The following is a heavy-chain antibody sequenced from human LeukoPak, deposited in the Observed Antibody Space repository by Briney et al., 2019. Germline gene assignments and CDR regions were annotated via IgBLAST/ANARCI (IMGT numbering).Heavy chain of an antibody. J-gene: IGHJ4*02. Sequence: ATVKVSCKASGYTFTDYYMYWMRQAPGQGLEWVAWIDLKSGDTNYAQKFQGRVTMTWDSSISTAYMEVNTVTSDETAVYYCAREAPGGTHYFDYWGQGTLVIVS. CDR3: AREAPGGTHYFDY. CDR2: IDLKSGDT. V-gene: IGHV1-2*02. D-gene: IGHD3-16*01. CDR1: GYTFTDYY.